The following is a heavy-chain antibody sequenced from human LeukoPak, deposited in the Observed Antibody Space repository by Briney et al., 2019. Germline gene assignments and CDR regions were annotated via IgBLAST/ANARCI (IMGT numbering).Heavy chain of an antibody. V-gene: IGHV3-21*01. CDR3: ARDLTTFDY. Sequence: VGALRLSCAPSGFSFISYSMYSVRQAPGEGLEWVSSISSSSSYRYYADAVKGRFTISRNNDKNSLYLQMNSLRAEDTAVYYCARDLTTFDYWGQGTLVTVSS. J-gene: IGHJ4*02. CDR1: GFSFISYS. CDR2: ISSSSSYR. D-gene: IGHD1-1*01.